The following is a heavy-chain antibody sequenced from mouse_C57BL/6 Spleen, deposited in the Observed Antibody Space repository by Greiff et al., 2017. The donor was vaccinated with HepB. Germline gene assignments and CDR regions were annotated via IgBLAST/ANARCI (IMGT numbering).Heavy chain of an antibody. CDR3: ARSGYGNLSWFAY. J-gene: IGHJ3*01. Sequence: VQLQQSGPELVKPGASVKISCKASGYTFTDYYMNWVKQSHGKSLEWIGDINPNNGGTSYNQKFKGKATLTVDKSSSTAYMELRSLTSEDSAVYYCARSGYGNLSWFAYWGQGTLVTVSA. CDR2: INPNNGGT. V-gene: IGHV1-26*01. CDR1: GYTFTDYY. D-gene: IGHD2-1*01.